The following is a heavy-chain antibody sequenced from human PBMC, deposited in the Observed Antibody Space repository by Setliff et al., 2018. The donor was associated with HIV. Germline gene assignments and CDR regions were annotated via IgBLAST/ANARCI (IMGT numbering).Heavy chain of an antibody. CDR2: ISSSGTT. J-gene: IGHJ4*02. CDR3: ARLGRAIDDGGSSLRLDF. CDR1: DDSFSNYD. D-gene: IGHD2-21*01. V-gene: IGHV4-4*09. Sequence: SETLSLTCVVSDDSFSNYDWTWVRQSPGKALEWIGYISSSGTTTYNPSLRSRVTISIETSNTRFSLWLRSATAADTATYFCARLGRAIDDGGSSLRLDFWGQGMLVTVSS.